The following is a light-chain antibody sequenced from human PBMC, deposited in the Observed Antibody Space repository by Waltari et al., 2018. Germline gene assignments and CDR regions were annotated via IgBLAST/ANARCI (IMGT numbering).Light chain of an antibody. CDR1: RSNIGIHY. Sequence: QSVLTQPPSASGTPGQRVTISCSGTRSNIGIHYVYWYQHLTGTTPKLLIYRNNQRPSGVPDRFSGSKSGTSASLAISGLRSEDEADYYCAAWDDTLSAVLFGGGTNLTVL. V-gene: IGLV1-47*01. CDR2: RNN. J-gene: IGLJ3*02. CDR3: AAWDDTLSAVL.